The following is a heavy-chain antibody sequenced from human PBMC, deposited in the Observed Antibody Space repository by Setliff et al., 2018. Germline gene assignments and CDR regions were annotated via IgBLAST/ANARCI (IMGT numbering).Heavy chain of an antibody. Sequence: PSETLSLTCTVSGGSISSSNYYWGWIRQPPGKGLKWIGNIYYGGSAYYNPSLKSRVTISVDTSKNQFSLKLSSVTAADTAMYYCARILGYCSGGSCYVPYWGQGTLVTVSS. CDR1: GGSISSSNYY. CDR3: ARILGYCSGGSCYVPY. CDR2: IYYGGSA. V-gene: IGHV4-39*07. D-gene: IGHD2-15*01. J-gene: IGHJ4*02.